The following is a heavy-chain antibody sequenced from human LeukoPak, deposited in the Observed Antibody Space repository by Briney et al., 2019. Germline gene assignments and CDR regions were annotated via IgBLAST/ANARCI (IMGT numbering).Heavy chain of an antibody. CDR2: IWYDGSNK. Sequence: GRSLRLSCAASGFTFSSYGMHWVRQAPGKGLEWVAVIWYDGSNKYYADSVKGRFTISRDNSKNTLYLQMNSLRAEDTAVYYCARDSGERAVATDAFDIWGQGTMVTVSS. D-gene: IGHD6-19*01. CDR3: ARDSGERAVATDAFDI. V-gene: IGHV3-33*01. CDR1: GFTFSSYG. J-gene: IGHJ3*02.